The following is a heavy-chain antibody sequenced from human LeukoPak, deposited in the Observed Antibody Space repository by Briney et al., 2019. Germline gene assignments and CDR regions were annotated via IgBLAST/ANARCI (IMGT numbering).Heavy chain of an antibody. D-gene: IGHD2-15*01. CDR2: IIPIFGTA. CDR1: GGTFSSYA. V-gene: IGHV1-69*13. J-gene: IGHJ5*02. CDR3: ARPGGLNWFDP. Sequence: SVKVSCKVSGGTFSSYAISWVRQAPGQGLEWMGGIIPIFGTANYGQKFQGRVTITADESASTAYMELSSLRSEDTAVYYCARPGGLNWFDPWGQGTLVTVSS.